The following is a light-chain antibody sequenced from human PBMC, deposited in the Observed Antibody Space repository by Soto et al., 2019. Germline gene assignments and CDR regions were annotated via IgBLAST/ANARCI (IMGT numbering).Light chain of an antibody. Sequence: EIVMTQSPASLSVSPGERATLSCRASQNVNNNLAWYQQKPGQAPRLLIHGASTRASGIPGTFSGSGSGTEFTLTISSLQSEDFAVYYCQQYLSWLLTFGGGTKVEIK. CDR3: QQYLSWLLT. CDR2: GAS. CDR1: QNVNNN. V-gene: IGKV3-15*01. J-gene: IGKJ4*01.